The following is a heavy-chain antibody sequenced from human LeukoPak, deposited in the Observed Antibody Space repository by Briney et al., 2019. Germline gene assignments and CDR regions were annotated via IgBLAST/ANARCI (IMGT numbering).Heavy chain of an antibody. D-gene: IGHD1-7*01. CDR3: ARTRGLLDAFDI. J-gene: IGHJ3*02. Sequence: GGSLRLSCAASGFTFSSYEMNWVRQAPGKGLEWVSYISSSGSTIYYADSVKGRFTISRDTPKNTLYLQMDSLRAEDTALYYCARTRGLLDAFDIWGQGTMVTVSS. V-gene: IGHV3-48*03. CDR2: ISSSGSTI. CDR1: GFTFSSYE.